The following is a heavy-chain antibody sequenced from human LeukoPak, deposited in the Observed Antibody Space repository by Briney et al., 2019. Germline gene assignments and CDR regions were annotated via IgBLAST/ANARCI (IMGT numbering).Heavy chain of an antibody. J-gene: IGHJ4*02. D-gene: IGHD2-21*01. CDR3: ARGRIEDAGAFDY. CDR2: IHDSGST. Sequence: SQTLSLTCTVSGGSISSGGYYWNWIRQHPGKDLEWIGYIHDSGSTYYKPSLKSRVTISVDTSKKQFSLKLSSVTAADTAVFYCARGRIEDAGAFDYWGQGTLVTVSS. V-gene: IGHV4-31*03. CDR1: GGSISSGGYY.